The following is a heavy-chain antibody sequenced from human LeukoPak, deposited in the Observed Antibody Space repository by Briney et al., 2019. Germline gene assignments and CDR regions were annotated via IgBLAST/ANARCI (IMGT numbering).Heavy chain of an antibody. CDR2: ISGSGGST. CDR3: AKDKVGSTAYFFDY. Sequence: GGSLRLSCAASGFTVSSNYMSWVRQAPGKGLEWVSAISGSGGSTYYADSVKGRFTISRDNSKNTLYLQMNSLRAEDTAVYYCAKDKVGSTAYFFDYWGQGALVTVSS. V-gene: IGHV3-23*01. CDR1: GFTVSSNY. D-gene: IGHD3-10*01. J-gene: IGHJ4*02.